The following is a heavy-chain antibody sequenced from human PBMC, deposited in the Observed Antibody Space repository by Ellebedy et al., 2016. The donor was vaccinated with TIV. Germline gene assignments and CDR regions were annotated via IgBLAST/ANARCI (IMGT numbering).Heavy chain of an antibody. CDR2: TYYRSKWYN. J-gene: IGHJ6*02. Sequence: SHTLSLTCAISGDSVPSNSAGWNWIRQSPSRGLEWLGRTYYRSKWYNDYAVSVKSRITINPDTSKNQFSLQLNSVTPEDTAVYYCARRSSRNVMDVWGQGTTVTVSS. CDR3: ARRSSRNVMDV. V-gene: IGHV6-1*01. CDR1: GDSVPSNSAG. D-gene: IGHD6-13*01.